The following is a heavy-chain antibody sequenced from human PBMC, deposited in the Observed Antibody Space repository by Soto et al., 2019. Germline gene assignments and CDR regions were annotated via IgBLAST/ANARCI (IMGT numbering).Heavy chain of an antibody. D-gene: IGHD6-6*01. CDR1: GFTFSSYS. CDR2: ISSSSSYI. V-gene: IGHV3-21*01. CDR3: ARDGIAARPLLYGMDV. J-gene: IGHJ6*02. Sequence: EVQLVESGGGLVKPGGSLRLSCAASGFTFSSYSMNWVRQAPGKGLEWVSSISSSSSYIYYADSVKGRFTISRDNAKNSLSLQMNSLRAEDTAVYYCARDGIAARPLLYGMDVWGQGTTVTVSS.